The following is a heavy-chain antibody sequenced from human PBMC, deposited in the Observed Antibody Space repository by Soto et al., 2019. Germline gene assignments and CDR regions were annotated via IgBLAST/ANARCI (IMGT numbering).Heavy chain of an antibody. Sequence: QVQLVQSGAEVKKPGSSVKVSCKASGGTFSRYTINWVRQAPGQGLEWMGRIIPIAAIANYTQKFQGRVTITVDKSSTTAYMELSSLRSDDTAVYYCARGSTIVRGAPNWFDPWGQGTLVTVSS. D-gene: IGHD3-10*01. J-gene: IGHJ5*02. CDR3: ARGSTIVRGAPNWFDP. V-gene: IGHV1-69*02. CDR1: GGTFSRYT. CDR2: IIPIAAIA.